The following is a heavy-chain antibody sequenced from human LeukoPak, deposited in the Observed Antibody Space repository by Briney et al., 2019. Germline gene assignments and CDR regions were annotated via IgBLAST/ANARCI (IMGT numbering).Heavy chain of an antibody. CDR3: AREAAAGTDWFDP. V-gene: IGHV1-2*02. CDR2: INPNSGGT. CDR1: GYTFTGYY. J-gene: IGHJ5*02. D-gene: IGHD6-13*01. Sequence: ASVKVPCKASGYTFTGYYMHWVRQAPGQGLEWMGWINPNSGGTNYAQKFQGRVTMTRDTSISTAYMELSRLRSDDTAVYYCAREAAAGTDWFDPWGQGTLVTVSS.